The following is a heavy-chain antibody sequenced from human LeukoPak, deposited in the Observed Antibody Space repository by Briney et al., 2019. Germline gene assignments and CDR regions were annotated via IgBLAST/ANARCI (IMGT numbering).Heavy chain of an antibody. D-gene: IGHD3-22*01. V-gene: IGHV1-8*03. Sequence: ASVKVSCKASGYTFTSYDINWVRQATGQGLEWMGWMNPNSGNTGYAQKFQGRVTITRSTSINTAYMELSSLRSEDAAVYYCARGAMYYYDRRQMDVWGKGTMVTVSS. CDR3: ARGAMYYYDRRQMDV. CDR2: MNPNSGNT. J-gene: IGHJ6*04. CDR1: GYTFTSYD.